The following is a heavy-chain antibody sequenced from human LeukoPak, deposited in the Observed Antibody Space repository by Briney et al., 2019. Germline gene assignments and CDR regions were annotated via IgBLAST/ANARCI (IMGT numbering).Heavy chain of an antibody. D-gene: IGHD6-19*01. CDR1: GFTFSSYA. CDR3: AKIPYSSGWVQNWFDP. CDR2: ISGSGGST. J-gene: IGHJ5*02. Sequence: PGGSLRLSCAASGFTFSSYAMSWVRQAPGKGLEWVSAISGSGGSTYYADSVQGRFTISRDNSKNTLYLQMNSLRAEDTAVYYCAKIPYSSGWVQNWFDPWGQGTLVTVSS. V-gene: IGHV3-23*01.